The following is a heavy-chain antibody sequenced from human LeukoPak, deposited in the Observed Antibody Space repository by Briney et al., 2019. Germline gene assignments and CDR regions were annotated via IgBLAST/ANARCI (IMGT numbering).Heavy chain of an antibody. CDR1: GASISSYY. V-gene: IGHV4-59*01. CDR2: IYYSGST. D-gene: IGHD2-2*01. Sequence: SETLSLACTVPGASISSYYWSWIRQPPGKGLEWIGYIYYSGSTNYNPSLKSRVTISVDTSKNQFSLKLSSVTAADTAVYYCARGGTTYCSSTSCLGGTFDYWGQGTLVTVSS. J-gene: IGHJ4*02. CDR3: ARGGTTYCSSTSCLGGTFDY.